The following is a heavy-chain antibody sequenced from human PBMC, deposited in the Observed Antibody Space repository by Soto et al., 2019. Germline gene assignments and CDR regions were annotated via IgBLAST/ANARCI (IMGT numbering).Heavy chain of an antibody. V-gene: IGHV3-7*03. CDR2: IKQDGSEK. Sequence: EVQLVESGGGLVQPGGSLRLSCTASGFTFSNYWMSWVRQAPGKGLEWVAIIKQDGSEKYYMESVRGRFTISRDNAKNSLYLQMSSLRADDTAVHYCARGDRSIGDAFSIWGQGTMVTVSS. J-gene: IGHJ3*02. CDR1: GFTFSNYW. D-gene: IGHD6-6*01. CDR3: ARGDRSIGDAFSI.